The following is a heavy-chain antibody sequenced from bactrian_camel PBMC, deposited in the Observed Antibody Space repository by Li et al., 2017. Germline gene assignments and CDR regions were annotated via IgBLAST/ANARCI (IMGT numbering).Heavy chain of an antibody. CDR3: ATGPWLWVSRSVVVGNN. CDR2: IDSGRATA. V-gene: IGHV3S40*01. CDR1: GFTFSSYD. Sequence: DVQLVESGGGSVQAGGSLRLSCAASGFTFSSYDMRWVRQAAGKGLEWVSQIDSGRATAHYADSVKGRFTISRDNAKNTLYLQMNSLKTEDTALYYCATGPWLWVSRSVVVGNNWGQGTQVTVS. J-gene: IGHJ4*01. D-gene: IGHD2*01.